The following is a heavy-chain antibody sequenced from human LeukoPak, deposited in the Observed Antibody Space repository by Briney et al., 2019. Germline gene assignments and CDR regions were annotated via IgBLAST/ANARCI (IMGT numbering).Heavy chain of an antibody. CDR2: ISGSGGGT. D-gene: IGHD2-15*01. CDR1: GFTFSSYA. V-gene: IGHV3-23*01. J-gene: IGHJ2*01. Sequence: GASLRLSCAASGFTFSSYAMSWVRQAPGQGLEGVSGISGSGGGTFYADSVEGRFTISRDNSQNTLYLQINSLRAEDTAVYSCARRALVVATSYWYFDLWGRGTLVTVSS. CDR3: ARRALVVATSYWYFDL.